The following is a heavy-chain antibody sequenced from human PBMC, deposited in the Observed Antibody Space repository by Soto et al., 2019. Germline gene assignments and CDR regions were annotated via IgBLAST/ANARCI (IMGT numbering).Heavy chain of an antibody. CDR3: ARDHPHSYGVYYFDY. Sequence: SETLSLTCTVSGDSISRGGYYWSWIRQSPGKGLERIGYIYSSGSTHYNPSLQNRVTISIDTSKNQVSLKVNSVTAADTAVYYCARDHPHSYGVYYFDYWGQGTPVTVS. CDR2: IYSSGST. CDR1: GDSISRGGYY. V-gene: IGHV4-61*08. J-gene: IGHJ4*02. D-gene: IGHD5-18*01.